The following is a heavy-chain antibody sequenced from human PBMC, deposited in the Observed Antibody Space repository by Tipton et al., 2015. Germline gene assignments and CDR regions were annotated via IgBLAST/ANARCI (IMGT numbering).Heavy chain of an antibody. V-gene: IGHV3-7*03. J-gene: IGHJ6*02. D-gene: IGHD2-8*01. Sequence: SLRLSCAASGFTFSRSWMSWVRQAPGKGLEWVANMKRDGSEKYYVDSVKGRFTISRDNAKNSLYLEMNSLRAEDTAVYYCARAAELGLYCMDVWGQGTTVTVSS. CDR1: GFTFSRSW. CDR2: MKRDGSEK. CDR3: ARAAELGLYCMDV.